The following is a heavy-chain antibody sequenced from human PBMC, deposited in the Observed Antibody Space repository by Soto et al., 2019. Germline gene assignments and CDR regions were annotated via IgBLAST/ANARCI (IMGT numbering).Heavy chain of an antibody. V-gene: IGHV3-64D*08. CDR1: GFTFSTYA. Sequence: GGSLRLSCAASGFTFSTYATSWVRQAPGKGLEYVSTISSSGGSTYYADSVKGRFTISRDNSKNTLYLQMSSLRAEDTAVYYCVKDFRQQLFSLSPPYWFDPWGQGTLVTVSS. CDR2: ISSSGGST. D-gene: IGHD6-13*01. J-gene: IGHJ5*02. CDR3: VKDFRQQLFSLSPPYWFDP.